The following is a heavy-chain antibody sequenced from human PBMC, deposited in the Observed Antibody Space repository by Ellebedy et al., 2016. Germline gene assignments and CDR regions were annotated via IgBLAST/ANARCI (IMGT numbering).Heavy chain of an antibody. V-gene: IGHV3-21*04. Sequence: GESLKISXAASGFIFNIAGMTWVRQAPGKGLEWVATIVFSGTATYYSDSVRGRFTISRDNAKNSLYLQMNSLRAEDTAVYYCARDQVLWYFDLWGRGTLVTVSS. CDR2: IVFSGTAT. J-gene: IGHJ2*01. CDR1: GFIFNIAG. CDR3: ARDQVLWYFDL. D-gene: IGHD4/OR15-4a*01.